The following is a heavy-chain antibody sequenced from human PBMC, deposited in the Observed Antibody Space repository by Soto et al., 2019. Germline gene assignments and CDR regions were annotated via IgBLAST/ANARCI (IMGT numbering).Heavy chain of an antibody. CDR3: ARQDSSSQTYYYYYMDV. D-gene: IGHD6-6*01. CDR1: GYSFTSYW. V-gene: IGHV5-51*01. J-gene: IGHJ6*03. CDR2: IYPGDSDT. Sequence: ESLKISCKGSGYSFTSYWIGWVRQMPGKGLEWMGIIYPGDSDTRYSPSFQGQVTISADKSINTAYLQWSSLKASDTAMYYCARQDSSSQTYYYYYMDVWGKGTTVTVSS.